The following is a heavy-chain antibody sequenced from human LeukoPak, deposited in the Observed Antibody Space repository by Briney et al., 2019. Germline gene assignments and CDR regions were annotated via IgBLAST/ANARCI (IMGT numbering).Heavy chain of an antibody. CDR2: IDHSGST. D-gene: IGHD3-10*01. V-gene: IGHV4-38-2*02. J-gene: IGHJ5*01. Sequence: PSETLSLTCTVSGYSISSGYYWGWIRQPPGKGLEWTGSIDHSGSTYYNPSLKSRITISVDTSKNQFSLRLNSVTAADTAMYFCARHKGPHIVRGVLRNNWFDYWGQGVLVTVSS. CDR3: ARHKGPHIVRGVLRNNWFDY. CDR1: GYSISSGYY.